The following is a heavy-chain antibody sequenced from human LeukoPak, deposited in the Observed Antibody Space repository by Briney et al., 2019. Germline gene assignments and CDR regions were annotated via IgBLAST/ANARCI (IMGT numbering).Heavy chain of an antibody. Sequence: ASVKVSFKASGYTCTSYGMNWLRQSPGQPLEWMVWINTNTWNPPYAQSFTVRFVFSLDASVSTAYLQLSRLKAEDTAVYYCARERWYYGSGSYRYFDYWGQGTLVTVSS. J-gene: IGHJ4*02. CDR3: ARERWYYGSGSYRYFDY. D-gene: IGHD3-10*01. V-gene: IGHV7-4-1*02. CDR1: GYTCTSYG. CDR2: INTNTWNP.